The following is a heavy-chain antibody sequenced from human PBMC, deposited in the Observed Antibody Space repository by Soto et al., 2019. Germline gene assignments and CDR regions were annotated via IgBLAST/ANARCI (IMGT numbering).Heavy chain of an antibody. CDR3: TRTGVSSTFEI. CDR1: GFSFSSYW. CDR2: IYPRDSDT. V-gene: IGHV5-51*01. Sequence: GESLKISCKGSGFSFSSYWIGWVRQMPGKGLECMGIIYPRDSDTRYNPSFQGQVTFSVDTSISTAYLQWSSLRTSDTAMYYCTRTGVSSTFEIWGQGTMVTVSS. D-gene: IGHD3-3*01. J-gene: IGHJ3*02.